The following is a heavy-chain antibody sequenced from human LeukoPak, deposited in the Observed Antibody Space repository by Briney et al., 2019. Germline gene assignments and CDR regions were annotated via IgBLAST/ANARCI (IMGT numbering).Heavy chain of an antibody. D-gene: IGHD5-18*01. Sequence: PGGSLRLSCTVSGFTVSSNSMSWVRQAPGKGLEWVSLISSRNTYIYYGDSVRGRFTISRDNAKDSVYLQMNSLRAEDTAVYYCARGGPRYNYGSFDWGQGTLVTVSS. CDR2: ISSRNTYI. V-gene: IGHV3-21*01. CDR1: GFTVSSNS. CDR3: ARGGPRYNYGSFD. J-gene: IGHJ4*02.